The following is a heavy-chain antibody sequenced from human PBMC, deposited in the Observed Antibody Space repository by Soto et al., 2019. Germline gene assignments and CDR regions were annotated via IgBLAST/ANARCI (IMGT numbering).Heavy chain of an antibody. CDR1: GYSFVNYW. CDR3: ARQRRSSSALDF. Sequence: EVHLVQSEVEVTKPGESLKISCKVSGYSFVNYWIGWVRQMPGKGLEWIGNVYPGDSDTDYSPSFQGRVTISADKSITTTYLQWSSLQASDTAIYYCARQRRSSSALDFWCQGTLVIVSS. J-gene: IGHJ4*02. CDR2: VYPGDSDT. V-gene: IGHV5-51*01. D-gene: IGHD6-13*01.